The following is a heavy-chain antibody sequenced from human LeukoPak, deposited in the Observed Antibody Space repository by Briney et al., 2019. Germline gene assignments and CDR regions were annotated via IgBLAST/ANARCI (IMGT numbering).Heavy chain of an antibody. J-gene: IGHJ4*02. CDR2: IWYDGSKT. Sequence: GGSLRLSCTTSGFTFTNYGINWVRQAPGKGLEWVAAIWYDGSKTSYTDSVKGRFTVSRDISKNIVYLQMNGLKAEDTAVYYCARDDCSTTPCYAYWGQGTLVTASS. V-gene: IGHV3-33*01. CDR3: ARDDCSTTPCYAY. CDR1: GFTFTNYG. D-gene: IGHD2-2*01.